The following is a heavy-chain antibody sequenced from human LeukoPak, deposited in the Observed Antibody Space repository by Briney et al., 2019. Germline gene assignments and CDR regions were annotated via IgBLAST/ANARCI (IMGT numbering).Heavy chain of an antibody. CDR3: ASRTADYGSGSHYGY. V-gene: IGHV1-69*05. D-gene: IGHD3-10*01. J-gene: IGHJ4*02. CDR1: GGTFNNYA. CDR2: IIPLSGTA. Sequence: ASVKVSCEASGGTFNNYAISWVRQAPGQGLEWMGGIIPLSGTANYAQKFQGRVTITTDESTSTDYMELSNLRSDDTAVYYCASRTADYGSGSHYGYWGQGTLVTVSS.